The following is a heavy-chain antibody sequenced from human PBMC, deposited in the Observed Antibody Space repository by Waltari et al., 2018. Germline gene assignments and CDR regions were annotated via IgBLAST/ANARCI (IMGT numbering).Heavy chain of an antibody. CDR3: ARGDSWYIDY. Sequence: QVQLVQYGAEVKKPGAAVTVPCKASGYSFTDYYIHWVRQAPGQGLEWMGWIKPNSDGTNCAQKFQDRVTMTRDTSIRTASMELTRLRSDDTAVYYCARGDSWYIDYWGQGTLVTVSS. D-gene: IGHD3-22*01. V-gene: IGHV1-2*02. CDR1: GYSFTDYY. J-gene: IGHJ4*02. CDR2: IKPNSDGT.